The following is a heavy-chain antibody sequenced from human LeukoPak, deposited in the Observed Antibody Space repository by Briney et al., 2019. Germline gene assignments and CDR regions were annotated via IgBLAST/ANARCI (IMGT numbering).Heavy chain of an antibody. V-gene: IGHV4-4*07. J-gene: IGHJ6*04. CDR3: ARDRYSRGGKRTYYSGMDV. D-gene: IGHD6-19*01. Sequence: SETLSLTCTVSGGSISSYYWSWIRQPAGKGLEWIGRIYTSGSTNYNPSLKSRVTMSVDTSKNQFSLKLSSVTAADTAVYYCARDRYSRGGKRTYYSGMDVWAKGTRVTVSS. CDR2: IYTSGST. CDR1: GGSISSYY.